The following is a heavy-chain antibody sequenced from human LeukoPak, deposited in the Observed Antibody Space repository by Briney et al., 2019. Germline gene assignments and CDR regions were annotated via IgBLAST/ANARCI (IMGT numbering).Heavy chain of an antibody. CDR3: ARGITGTTFDP. V-gene: IGHV1-2*06. D-gene: IGHD1-7*01. CDR2: INPNSGGT. Sequence: ASVKVSCKASGYTFTSYGISWVRQAPGQGLEWMGRINPNSGGTNYAQKFQGRVTMTRDTSISTAYMELSRLRSDDTAVYYCARGITGTTFDPWGQGTLVTVSS. CDR1: GYTFTSYG. J-gene: IGHJ5*02.